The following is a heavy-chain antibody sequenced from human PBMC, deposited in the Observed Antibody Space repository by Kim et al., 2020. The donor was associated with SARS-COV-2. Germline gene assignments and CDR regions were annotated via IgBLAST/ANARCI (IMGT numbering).Heavy chain of an antibody. D-gene: IGHD3-10*01. CDR3: ARDSTKKIWFGELLVDY. V-gene: IGHV1-18*01. Sequence: ASVKVSCKASGYTFTSYGISWVRQAPGQGLEWMGWISAYNGNTNYAQKLQGRVTMTTDTSTSTAYMELRSLRSDDTAVYYFARDSTKKIWFGELLVDYWGQGTLVTVSS. CDR2: ISAYNGNT. J-gene: IGHJ4*02. CDR1: GYTFTSYG.